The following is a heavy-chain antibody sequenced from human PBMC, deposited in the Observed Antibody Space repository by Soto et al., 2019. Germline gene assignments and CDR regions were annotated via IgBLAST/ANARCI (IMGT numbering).Heavy chain of an antibody. CDR3: ARGLVVVRAEYFQN. CDR2: IIPMLDTA. Sequence: QVQLVQSGAEVKKPGSSVKVSCKASGGTFGSYTISWVRQAPGQGLEWMGRIIPMLDTAAYAQKFQGRVTITADRSTSTAYMELSRLTSEDTAVYYCARGLVVVRAEYFQNWGQGTLVTVPS. J-gene: IGHJ1*01. V-gene: IGHV1-69*08. D-gene: IGHD2-15*01. CDR1: GGTFGSYT.